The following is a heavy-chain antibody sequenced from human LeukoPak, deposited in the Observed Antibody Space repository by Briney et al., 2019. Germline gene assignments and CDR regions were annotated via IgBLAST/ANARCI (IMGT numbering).Heavy chain of an antibody. V-gene: IGHV3-48*03. CDR3: AREPTTKELLLRPEYFDY. Sequence: GGSLRLSCAASGFTFSSYEMNWVRQAPGKGLEWVSYISGSGSTIYYADSVKGRFTISRDNAKNSLYLQMNSLRAEDTAVYYCAREPTTKELLLRPEYFDYWGQGTLVTVSS. CDR2: ISGSGSTI. J-gene: IGHJ4*02. D-gene: IGHD3-22*01. CDR1: GFTFSSYE.